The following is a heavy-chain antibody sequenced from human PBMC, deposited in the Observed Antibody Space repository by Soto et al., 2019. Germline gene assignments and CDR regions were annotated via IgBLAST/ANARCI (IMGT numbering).Heavy chain of an antibody. CDR2: IYWDDDK. CDR1: GFSLSTSGVG. J-gene: IGHJ4*02. Sequence: QITLKESGPTLVKPTQTLTLTCTFSGFSLSTSGVGVGWIRQPPGKALEWLALIYWDDDKRYSPSLKSRLTITKDTSKNQVVLTMTNMDPVDTATYYCAHTGPYGSGSYRVWYFDYWGQGTLVTVSS. CDR3: AHTGPYGSGSYRVWYFDY. D-gene: IGHD3-10*01. V-gene: IGHV2-5*02.